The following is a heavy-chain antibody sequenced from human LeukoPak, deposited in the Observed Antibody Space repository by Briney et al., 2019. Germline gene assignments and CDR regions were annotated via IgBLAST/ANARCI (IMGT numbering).Heavy chain of an antibody. CDR3: ARDRGSGLRYFDY. Sequence: SETLSLTCAVSGDSVSSIGYSWTWIRQLPGKGLEWIGYIYHSGNTQYNPSLKSRLTISVDTSKNEFSLKLSSVTAADTAVYYCARDRGSGLRYFDYWGQGTLVTVSS. J-gene: IGHJ4*02. CDR2: IYHSGNT. CDR1: GDSVSSIGYS. D-gene: IGHD3-22*01. V-gene: IGHV4-31*11.